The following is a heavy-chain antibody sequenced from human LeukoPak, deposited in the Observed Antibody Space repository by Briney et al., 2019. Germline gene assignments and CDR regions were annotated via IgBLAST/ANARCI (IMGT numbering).Heavy chain of an antibody. J-gene: IGHJ4*02. CDR2: ISWNSGSI. CDR3: AKASGWYWHYFDY. V-gene: IGHV3-9*01. D-gene: IGHD6-19*01. Sequence: PGGSLRLSCAASGFTFDDYAMHWVRQAPGKGLEWVSGISWNSGSIGYADSVKGRLTISRDNAKNSLYLQMNSLRAEDTALYYCAKASGWYWHYFDYWGQGTLVTVSS. CDR1: GFTFDDYA.